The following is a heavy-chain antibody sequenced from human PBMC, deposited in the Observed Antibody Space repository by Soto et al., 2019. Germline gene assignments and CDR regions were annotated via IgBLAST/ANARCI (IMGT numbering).Heavy chain of an antibody. Sequence: ASVKVSCKASGYTFTSYGISWVRQAPGQGLEWMGWISAYNGNTNYAQKLQGRVTMTTDTSTSTAYMELRSLRSDDTAVYYCARDVGDIVASGYWFDTWGQGTLVTVSS. D-gene: IGHD5-12*01. V-gene: IGHV1-18*01. CDR2: ISAYNGNT. J-gene: IGHJ5*02. CDR1: GYTFTSYG. CDR3: ARDVGDIVASGYWFDT.